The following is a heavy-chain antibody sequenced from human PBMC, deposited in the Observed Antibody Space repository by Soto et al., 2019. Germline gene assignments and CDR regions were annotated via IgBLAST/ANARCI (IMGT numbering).Heavy chain of an antibody. V-gene: IGHV4-59*08. CDR2: IYYSGST. CDR3: ARHEGGQPVGVIDY. D-gene: IGHD6-6*01. Sequence: SETLSLTCTVSGGSISSYYWSWIRQPPGKGLEWIGYIYYSGSTNYNPSLKSRVTISVDTSKNQFSLKLSSVTAADTAVYYCARHEGGQPVGVIDYWGQGTLVTVSS. J-gene: IGHJ4*02. CDR1: GGSISSYY.